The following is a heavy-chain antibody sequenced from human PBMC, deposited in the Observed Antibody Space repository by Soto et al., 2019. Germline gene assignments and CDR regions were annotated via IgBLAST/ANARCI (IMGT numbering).Heavy chain of an antibody. V-gene: IGHV3-23*01. CDR3: AKDSSGYYGGFDY. D-gene: IGHD3-22*01. Sequence: EVQLLESGGGLVQPGGSLRLSSPASGFTISSYAMSSVRQAPGKGLEWVSAISGSGGSTYYADSVKGRFTISRDNSRNKLYLQMNSLRAEDTAVYYCAKDSSGYYGGFDYWGQGTLVTVSS. CDR1: GFTISSYA. CDR2: ISGSGGST. J-gene: IGHJ4*02.